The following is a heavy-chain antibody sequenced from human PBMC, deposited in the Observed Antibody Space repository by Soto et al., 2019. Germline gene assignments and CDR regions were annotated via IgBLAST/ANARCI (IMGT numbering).Heavy chain of an antibody. CDR1: GFTFSSYA. CDR2: ISGSGGST. D-gene: IGHD1-1*01. V-gene: IGHV3-23*01. Sequence: EAQLLESGGGLVQPGGSLRLSCAASGFTFSSYAMSWVRQAPGKGLEWVSAISGSGGSTYYADSVKGRFTISRDNSKNTLYLQMNTLRAEDTAVYYCAKAEYNWNDFDYWGQGTLVTVSS. J-gene: IGHJ4*02. CDR3: AKAEYNWNDFDY.